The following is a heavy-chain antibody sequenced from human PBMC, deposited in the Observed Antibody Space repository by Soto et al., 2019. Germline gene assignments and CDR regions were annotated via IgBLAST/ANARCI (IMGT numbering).Heavy chain of an antibody. Sequence: QIQMVQSGAAVKQPGASVKISCKTSGYTFSSYSINWVRQAPGQGLEWMAWISTTSGNTHYAERVQGRVTVTLDKSARTAFMEMWGLTSDDTAVYFCARDNGYYDFWGPGTLVTVSS. CDR3: ARDNGYYDF. V-gene: IGHV1-18*01. J-gene: IGHJ4*02. D-gene: IGHD2-8*01. CDR2: ISTTSGNT. CDR1: GYTFSSYS.